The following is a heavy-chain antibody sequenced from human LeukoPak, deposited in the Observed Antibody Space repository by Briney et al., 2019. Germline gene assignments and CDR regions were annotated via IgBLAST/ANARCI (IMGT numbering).Heavy chain of an antibody. Sequence: GGSLRLSCAASGFTFSSYGMHWVRQAPGKGLEWVAVIWYDGSNKYYADSVKGRFTISRDNSKNTLYLQMNSLRAEDTAVYYCAKDQGPLTKRITIFGVVTPGGMDVWGQGTTVTVSS. CDR1: GFTFSSYG. J-gene: IGHJ6*02. D-gene: IGHD3-3*01. CDR3: AKDQGPLTKRITIFGVVTPGGMDV. CDR2: IWYDGSNK. V-gene: IGHV3-33*06.